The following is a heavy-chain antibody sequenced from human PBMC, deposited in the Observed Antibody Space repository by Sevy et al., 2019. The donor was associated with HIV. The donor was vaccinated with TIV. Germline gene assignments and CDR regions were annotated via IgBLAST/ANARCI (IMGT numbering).Heavy chain of an antibody. CDR2: LYYRGRT. CDR1: GGSISSYY. Sequence: SETLSLTCTVSGGSISSYYWSWIRQPPGKGLEWIGYLYYRGRTNYNPSLKSRLTISVDTSKNQFSLKLSSVTAADTAVYYCARHSTAPRSWYFDLWGRGTLVTVSS. J-gene: IGHJ2*01. D-gene: IGHD4-4*01. V-gene: IGHV4-59*01. CDR3: ARHSTAPRSWYFDL.